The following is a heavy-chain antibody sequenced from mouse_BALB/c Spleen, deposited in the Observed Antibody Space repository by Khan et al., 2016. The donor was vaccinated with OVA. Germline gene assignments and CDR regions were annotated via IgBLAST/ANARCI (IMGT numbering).Heavy chain of an antibody. CDR3: ANHGSSSAWLTY. J-gene: IGHJ3*01. CDR1: GYTFTSYW. V-gene: IGHV1-4*02. D-gene: IGHD1-1*01. Sequence: QVRLQQSGAELAKPGASVKMSCKAFGYTFTSYWMHWVKHRLGQGLEWIGYINPSTGYTEYNKRSKDKATLTADKSSSTAYMQLTSLTSEESAIYYCANHGSSSAWLTYWGQGTLVTVSA. CDR2: INPSTGYT.